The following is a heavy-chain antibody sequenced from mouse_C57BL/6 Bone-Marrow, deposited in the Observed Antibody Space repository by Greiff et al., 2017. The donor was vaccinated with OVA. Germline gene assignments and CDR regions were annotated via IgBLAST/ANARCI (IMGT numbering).Heavy chain of an antibody. CDR2: INPNNGGN. J-gene: IGHJ4*01. CDR1: GYTFTDYY. D-gene: IGHD1-1*01. V-gene: IGHV1-26*01. CDR3: AREGITTVEGDYYAMDY. Sequence: EVQLQQSGPELVKPGASVKISCKASGYTFTDYYMNWVKQSNGKSLEWIGDINPNNGGNSSNQKLKGKATLTVDKSSSTAYMELRSLTSEDSAVYYCAREGITTVEGDYYAMDYWGQGTSVTVSS.